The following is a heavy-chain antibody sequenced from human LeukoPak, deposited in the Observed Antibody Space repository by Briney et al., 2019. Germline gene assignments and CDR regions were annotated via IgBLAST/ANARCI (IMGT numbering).Heavy chain of an antibody. J-gene: IGHJ4*02. V-gene: IGHV4-31*03. Sequence: SETLSLTCSVSGDSITSADYYWSWIRQHPGKGLEWIAYISYSGVTYYNPSLHSRVAMSLDTSKNQFSLKLSSVTAADTAVYYCARIAAAPDYWGQGTLVTVSS. CDR2: ISYSGVT. CDR1: GDSITSADYY. D-gene: IGHD6-13*01. CDR3: ARIAAAPDY.